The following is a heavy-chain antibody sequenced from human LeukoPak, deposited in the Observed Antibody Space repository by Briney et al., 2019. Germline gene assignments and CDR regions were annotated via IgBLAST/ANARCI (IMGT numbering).Heavy chain of an antibody. CDR2: IYTSGST. D-gene: IGHD2-8*01. CDR1: GGSISSGSCY. Sequence: SQTLSLTSSVAGGSISSGSCYWSWIRQPAGTGLEWIGRIYTSGSTKYNPSLKSRVTISVDTSKNQFSLKLSSVTAADTAVYYCASSNASPKYYGDYGGQGTLVTVSS. J-gene: IGHJ4*02. CDR3: ASSNASPKYYGDY. V-gene: IGHV4-61*02.